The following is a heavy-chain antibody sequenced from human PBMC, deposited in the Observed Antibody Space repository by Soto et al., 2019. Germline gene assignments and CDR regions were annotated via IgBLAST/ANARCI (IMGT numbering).Heavy chain of an antibody. CDR2: IYHSGST. Sequence: PSEPLSLTCSVSGGSIIIGGYSWSWIRQPPGKGLEWIGYIYHSGSTYYNPSLKSRVTISVDRSKNQFSLKLSSVTAADTAVYYCARAGPWGSPHHFDYWGQGNLVTVSS. J-gene: IGHJ4*02. D-gene: IGHD7-27*01. CDR3: ARAGPWGSPHHFDY. V-gene: IGHV4-30-2*01. CDR1: GGSIIIGGYS.